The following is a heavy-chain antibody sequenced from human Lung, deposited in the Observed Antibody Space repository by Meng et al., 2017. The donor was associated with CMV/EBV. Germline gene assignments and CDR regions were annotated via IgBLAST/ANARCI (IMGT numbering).Heavy chain of an antibody. D-gene: IGHD6-13*01. J-gene: IGHJ4*02. CDR2: ISHTGRNK. CDR3: ARSLPSSHWYGDF. CDR1: GFTFSNYA. Sequence: SCAASGFTFSNYAIHWVRQAPGKGLQWLAIISHTGRNKYYADSVKGRFTISIDNSKDTLYLETNSLTPEDTAVYYCARSLPSSHWYGDFWGQGTXVTVSS. V-gene: IGHV3-30*04.